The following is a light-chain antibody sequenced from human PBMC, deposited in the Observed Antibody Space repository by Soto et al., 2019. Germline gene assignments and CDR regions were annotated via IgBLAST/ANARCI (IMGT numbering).Light chain of an antibody. CDR1: QGIRSY. CDR3: QQLNTFPIT. Sequence: DIQLTQSPAFLSASPRDRLTITCRASQGIRSYLAWYQQSPGRAPKLLIYAASTLQSEVPSRFSGSGSGTEFTLTISSLQPEDFATYYCQQLNTFPITFGQGTRLEIK. V-gene: IGKV1-9*01. J-gene: IGKJ5*01. CDR2: AAS.